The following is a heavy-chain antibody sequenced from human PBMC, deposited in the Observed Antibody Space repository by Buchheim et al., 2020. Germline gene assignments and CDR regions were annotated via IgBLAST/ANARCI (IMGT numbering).Heavy chain of an antibody. CDR3: ARDDCSGSTCYPDYYYGMDV. CDR1: GLTFSSYW. J-gene: IGHJ6*02. CDR2: IKQDGSEK. V-gene: IGHV3-7*04. Sequence: EVQLVESGGGLVQPGGSLRLSCEVSGLTFSSYWMSWVRQAPGKGLEWVANIKQDGSEKYYVDSVKGQFTISRDNAKNLLFLQMNSLRAEDTAVYYCARDDCSGSTCYPDYYYGMDVWGQGTT. D-gene: IGHD2-15*01.